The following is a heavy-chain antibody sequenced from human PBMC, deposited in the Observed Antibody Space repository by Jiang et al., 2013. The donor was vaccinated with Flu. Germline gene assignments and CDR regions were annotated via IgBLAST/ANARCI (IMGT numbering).Heavy chain of an antibody. Sequence: QSGSELKKPGASVKVPCKASGYTFTSYAMNWVRQAPGQGLEWMGWINTNTGNPTYAQGFTGRFVFSLDTSVSTAYLQICSLKAEDTAVYYCARDLSGWYRYYYYYGMDVWGQGTTVTVSS. CDR2: INTNTGNP. CDR1: GYTFTSYA. CDR3: ARDLSGWYRYYYYYGMDV. J-gene: IGHJ6*02. V-gene: IGHV7-4-1*01. D-gene: IGHD6-19*01.